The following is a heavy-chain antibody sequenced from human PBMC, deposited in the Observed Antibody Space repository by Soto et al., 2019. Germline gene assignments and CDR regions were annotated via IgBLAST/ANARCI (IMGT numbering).Heavy chain of an antibody. CDR2: ISYDGSNK. D-gene: IGHD2-15*01. J-gene: IGHJ4*02. V-gene: IGHV3-30-3*01. CDR3: AREPRGIVVVVAANFDY. Sequence: QVQLVESGGGVVQPGTSLRLSCAASGFTFSSYAMHWVRQAPGKGLEWVAVISYDGSNKYYADSVKGRFTISRDKSKNTLYLQMNSLRAEDTAVYYCAREPRGIVVVVAANFDYWGQGTLVTVSS. CDR1: GFTFSSYA.